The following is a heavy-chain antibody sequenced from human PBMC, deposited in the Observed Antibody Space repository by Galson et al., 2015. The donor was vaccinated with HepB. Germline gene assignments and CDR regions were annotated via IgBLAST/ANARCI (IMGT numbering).Heavy chain of an antibody. CDR1: GFTFGDYA. Sequence: SLRLSCAASGFTFGDYAMSWVRQAPGKGLEWVGFIRSKAYGGTTEYAASVKGRFTISRDDSKSIAYLQMNSLKTENTAVYYRTRDGWLQLRGYFDYWGQGTLVTVSS. D-gene: IGHD5-24*01. V-gene: IGHV3-49*04. J-gene: IGHJ4*02. CDR2: IRSKAYGGTT. CDR3: TRDGWLQLRGYFDY.